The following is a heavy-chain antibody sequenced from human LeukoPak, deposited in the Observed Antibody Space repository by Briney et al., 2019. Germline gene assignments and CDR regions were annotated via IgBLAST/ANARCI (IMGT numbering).Heavy chain of an antibody. Sequence: SETLSLTCTVSGGSISSSGYYWGWIRQPPERGLEWIGSVYYSGTTYYNLSLKSRVTISVDTSKNQFSLKLSSVTAADTALYYCARNPQRSLRVTTSGPYYYGMDIWGQGTTVTVSS. CDR1: GGSISSSGYY. CDR2: VYYSGTT. CDR3: ARNPQRSLRVTTSGPYYYGMDI. V-gene: IGHV4-39*01. D-gene: IGHD3-16*01. J-gene: IGHJ6*02.